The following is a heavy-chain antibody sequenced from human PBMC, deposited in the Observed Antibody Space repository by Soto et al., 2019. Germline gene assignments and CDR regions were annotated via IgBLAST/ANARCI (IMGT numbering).Heavy chain of an antibody. CDR3: MRGGWGDSPIDY. CDR2: INPSNEIT. CDR1: GYTFSAYY. Sequence: QVHLLQSGAEVKNVGASVKVSCKTSGYTFSAYYVHWARRAPGRGFQWLGWINPSNEITTFSEFFQGRITMTRDTSTNTVNMELNMLTSDDTAVYYCMRGGWGDSPIDYWGQGTQVTVSS. V-gene: IGHV1-2*02. J-gene: IGHJ4*02. D-gene: IGHD1-26*01.